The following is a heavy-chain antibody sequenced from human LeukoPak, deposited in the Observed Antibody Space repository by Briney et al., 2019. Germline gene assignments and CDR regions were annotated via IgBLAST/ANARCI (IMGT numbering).Heavy chain of an antibody. V-gene: IGHV1-18*01. CDR1: GYTFTSYG. Sequence: ASVKVSCKASGYTFTSYGISWVRQAPGQGLEWMGWISAYNGNTNYAQKLQGRVTMTTDTSTSTAYMELRSLRSGDTAVYYCARVGRYYYDSSGAFGIWGQGTMVTVSS. D-gene: IGHD3-22*01. CDR3: ARVGRYYYDSSGAFGI. CDR2: ISAYNGNT. J-gene: IGHJ3*02.